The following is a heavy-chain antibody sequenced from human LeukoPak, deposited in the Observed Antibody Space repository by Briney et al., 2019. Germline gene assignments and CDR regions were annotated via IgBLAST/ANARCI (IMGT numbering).Heavy chain of an antibody. V-gene: IGHV3-64*01. Sequence: PGGSLRLSCAGSGFTFSNYAMYWVRQAPGKGLENVAGIGSKGDSTYYANSVKGRFTISRDNSKNTLFLQMGSLRAEDMAVYYCARGNVVGATRPFDYWGQGTLVTVSS. CDR1: GFTFSNYA. CDR3: ARGNVVGATRPFDY. J-gene: IGHJ4*02. D-gene: IGHD1-26*01. CDR2: IGSKGDST.